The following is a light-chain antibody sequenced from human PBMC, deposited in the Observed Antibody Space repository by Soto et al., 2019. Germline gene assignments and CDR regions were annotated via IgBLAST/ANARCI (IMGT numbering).Light chain of an antibody. CDR1: QSIRSW. J-gene: IGKJ4*01. V-gene: IGKV1-5*01. Sequence: DIQMTQSPSILSASVGDRVTIAFRASQSIRSWLAWYQQKPGKAPKLLIYDAYSLESGVPSRFSGRRSGTEFTLTIAGLQPEDFATYYCQQYESYSPLTFGGGTKVDI. CDR3: QQYESYSPLT. CDR2: DAY.